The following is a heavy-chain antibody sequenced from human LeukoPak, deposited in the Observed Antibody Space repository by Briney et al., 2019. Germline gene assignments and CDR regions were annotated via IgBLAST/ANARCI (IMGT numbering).Heavy chain of an antibody. J-gene: IGHJ5*02. CDR3: ARLRYCSGGSCLGTWFDP. CDR2: IYPGDSDT. D-gene: IGHD2-15*01. CDR1: GYSFTSYW. Sequence: KPGESLKISCKGSGYSFTSYWIGWVRQMPGKGLEWMGIIYPGDSDTRYSPSFQGQVTISADKSISTAYLQCSSLKASDTAMYYCARLRYCSGGSCLGTWFDPWGQGTLVTVSS. V-gene: IGHV5-51*01.